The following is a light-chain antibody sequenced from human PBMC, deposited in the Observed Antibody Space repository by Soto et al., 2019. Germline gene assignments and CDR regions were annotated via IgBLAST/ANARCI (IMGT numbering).Light chain of an antibody. J-gene: IGLJ1*01. CDR3: CSYAGSSTSYV. V-gene: IGLV2-23*02. CDR1: SSDLGSYNL. CDR2: EVT. Sequence: QSVLTQPASVSGSPGQSITISCTGTSSDLGSYNLVSWYQQHPGKAPKLMIYEVTKRPSGVSNRFSASKSGNTASLTISGLQAEDEADYYCCSYAGSSTSYVFGTGTKVTVL.